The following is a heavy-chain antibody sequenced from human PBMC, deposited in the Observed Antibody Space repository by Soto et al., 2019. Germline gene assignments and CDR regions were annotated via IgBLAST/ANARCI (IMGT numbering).Heavy chain of an antibody. CDR2: IIPIFGTA. CDR3: ARDPRGGQQLGN. Sequence: QVQLVQSGAEVKKPGSSVKVSCKASGGTFSSYAISWVRQAPGQGLEWMGGIIPIFGTANYAQKFQVRVTIPADESTSTAYMELSSLRAEDTAVYYCARDPRGGQQLGNWGQGTLVTVSS. CDR1: GGTFSSYA. D-gene: IGHD6-13*01. J-gene: IGHJ4*02. V-gene: IGHV1-69*01.